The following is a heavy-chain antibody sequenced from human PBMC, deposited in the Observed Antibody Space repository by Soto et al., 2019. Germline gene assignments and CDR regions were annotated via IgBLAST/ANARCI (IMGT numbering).Heavy chain of an antibody. CDR2: IKSKTDGGTT. Sequence: PGGSLRLSCAASGFTFSNAWMSWVRQAPGKGLEWVGRIKSKTDGGTTDYAAPVKGRFTISRDDSKNTLYLQMNSLKTEDTAVYYCTTAHYEYYDFWSGYRTTGNFDYWGQGTLVTAPQ. CDR3: TTAHYEYYDFWSGYRTTGNFDY. V-gene: IGHV3-15*01. J-gene: IGHJ4*02. CDR1: GFTFSNAW. D-gene: IGHD3-3*01.